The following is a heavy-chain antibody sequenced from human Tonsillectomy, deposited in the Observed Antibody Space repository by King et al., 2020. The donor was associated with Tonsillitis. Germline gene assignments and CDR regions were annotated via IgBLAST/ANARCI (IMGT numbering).Heavy chain of an antibody. CDR2: ISDDGSNK. V-gene: IGHV3-30*03. Sequence: VQLVQSGGGVVQPGRSLRLSCEASGFTFSSYGMHWVRQAPGKGLEWVAVISDDGSNKNYADSVKGRFTISRDNSKNTLYLQMNSLRAEDTAVYYCEVVMTAMSLYYFDYWGQGTLVTFSS. J-gene: IGHJ4*02. CDR3: EVVMTAMSLYYFDY. D-gene: IGHD2-21*02. CDR1: GFTFSSYG.